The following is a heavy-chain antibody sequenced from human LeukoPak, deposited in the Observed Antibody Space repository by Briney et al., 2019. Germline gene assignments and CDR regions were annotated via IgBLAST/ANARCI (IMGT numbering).Heavy chain of an antibody. CDR3: ARTIRGY. V-gene: IGHV3-7*02. CDR1: GFTFSNYW. Sequence: GGSLRLSCAASGFTFSNYWMSWVRQAPGKGLEWVANIKEDGSEKYYVDSVKGRFTISRDNAKNSLYLQMNSLRAEDTAVYYCARTIRGYWGQRTQVTVSS. J-gene: IGHJ4*02. CDR2: IKEDGSEK. D-gene: IGHD3-10*01.